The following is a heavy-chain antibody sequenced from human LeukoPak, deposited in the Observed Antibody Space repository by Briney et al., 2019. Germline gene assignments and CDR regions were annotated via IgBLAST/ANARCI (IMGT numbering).Heavy chain of an antibody. CDR1: GGSISSGGYS. CDR2: IYHSGST. CDR3: ARLSGYDADY. J-gene: IGHJ4*02. D-gene: IGHD5-12*01. V-gene: IGHV4-30-2*01. Sequence: SETLSLTCAVSGGSISSGGYSWSWIRQPPGKGLEWIGYIYHSGSTYYNPSLESRVTISVDRSKNQFSLKLSSVTAADTAVYYCARLSGYDADYWGQGTLVTVSS.